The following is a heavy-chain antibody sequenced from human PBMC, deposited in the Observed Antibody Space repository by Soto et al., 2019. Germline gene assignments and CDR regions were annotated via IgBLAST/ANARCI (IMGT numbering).Heavy chain of an antibody. Sequence: PSQTLSLTCAISGDSVSTNIAAWSWIRQSPSRGLEWLGRTLYRSSKWYNEYAVSVKSRMTINPDTSKNQFSLQLNSVTPEDTAVYYCARDAAPTLNYPHGMDVWGPGTAFTVS. D-gene: IGHD1-7*01. CDR2: TLYRSSKWYN. J-gene: IGHJ6*02. CDR1: GDSVSTNIAA. CDR3: ARDAAPTLNYPHGMDV. V-gene: IGHV6-1*01.